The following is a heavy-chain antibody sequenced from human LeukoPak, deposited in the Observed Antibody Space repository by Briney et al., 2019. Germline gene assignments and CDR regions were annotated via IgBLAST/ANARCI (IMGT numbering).Heavy chain of an antibody. V-gene: IGHV4-38-2*02. J-gene: IGHJ5*02. CDR2: IYHSGST. CDR1: GYSIGSGYY. D-gene: IGHD6-6*01. CDR3: ARDVYKQLPGGFDP. Sequence: SETLSLTCAVSGYSIGSGYYWGWIRQPPGKGLEWIGSIYHSGSTYYNPSLKSRVTISVDTSKNQFSLKLSSVTAADTAVYYCARDVYKQLPGGFDPWGQGTLVTVSS.